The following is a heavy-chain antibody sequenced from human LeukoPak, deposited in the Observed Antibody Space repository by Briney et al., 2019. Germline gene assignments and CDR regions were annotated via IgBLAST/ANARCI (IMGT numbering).Heavy chain of an antibody. CDR3: ARETRGSLMTTVTRWFDP. CDR2: IYYSGST. J-gene: IGHJ5*02. D-gene: IGHD4-17*01. V-gene: IGHV4-31*03. CDR1: GGNISSGGYY. Sequence: SQTLSLTCTVSGGNISSGGYYWSWIRQHPGKGLEWIGYIYYSGSTYYNPSLKSRVTISVDTSKNQFSLKLSSVTAADTAVYYCARETRGSLMTTVTRWFDPWGQGTLVTVSS.